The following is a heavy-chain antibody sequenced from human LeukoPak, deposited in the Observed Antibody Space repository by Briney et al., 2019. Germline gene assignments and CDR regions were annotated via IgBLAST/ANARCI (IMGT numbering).Heavy chain of an antibody. CDR3: GRDGVATSYYFDY. J-gene: IGHJ4*02. V-gene: IGHV1-18*01. D-gene: IGHD5-12*01. CDR2: ISAYDGNT. CDR1: GYTFFNYG. Sequence: GASVKVSCKASGYTFFNYGISWVRQAPGQGLEWIGWISAYDGNTNYAQKLQDRVTVTRDISTSTAYMELRSLRSDDTAVYYCGRDGVATSYYFDYWGQGTLVTVSS.